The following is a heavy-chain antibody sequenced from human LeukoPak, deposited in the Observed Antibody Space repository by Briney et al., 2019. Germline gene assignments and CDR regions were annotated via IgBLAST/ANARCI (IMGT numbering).Heavy chain of an antibody. CDR2: ISGNNGNT. Sequence: ASVTVSCKASGYTFSSYGLSWVRQAHGQGLEWMGWISGNNGNTNYAQKLQGRVTMTTDTSTSTAYMELRSLRSDDTAVYYCAKVGGGSWSKDAFDIWGQGTMVTVSS. V-gene: IGHV1-18*01. J-gene: IGHJ3*02. D-gene: IGHD2-15*01. CDR1: GYTFSSYG. CDR3: AKVGGGSWSKDAFDI.